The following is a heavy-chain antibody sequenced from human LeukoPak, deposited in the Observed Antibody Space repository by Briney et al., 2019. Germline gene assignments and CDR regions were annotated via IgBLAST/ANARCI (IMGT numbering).Heavy chain of an antibody. CDR1: GGSISSYY. CDR3: ARKGRSYYYGMDV. CDR2: IYYSGST. Sequence: TSETLSLTCTVSGGSISSYYWSWIRQPPGKGLEWIGYIYYSGSTNYNPSLKSRVTISVDTSKNQFSLKLCSVTAADTAVYYCARKGRSYYYGMDVWGQGTTVTVSS. J-gene: IGHJ6*02. V-gene: IGHV4-59*01.